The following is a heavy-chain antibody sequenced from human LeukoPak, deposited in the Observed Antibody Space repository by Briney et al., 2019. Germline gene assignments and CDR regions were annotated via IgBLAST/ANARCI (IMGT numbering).Heavy chain of an antibody. J-gene: IGHJ2*01. CDR3: ARITMIVVKNHYWYFDL. CDR1: GGSIGSGSYY. Sequence: SQTLSLTCTVSGGSIGSGSYYWSWIRQPAGKGLEWIGRIYTSGSTNYNPSLKSRVTISVDTSKNQFSLKLSSVTAADTAVYYCARITMIVVKNHYWYFDLWGRGTLVTVSS. V-gene: IGHV4-61*02. CDR2: IYTSGST. D-gene: IGHD3-22*01.